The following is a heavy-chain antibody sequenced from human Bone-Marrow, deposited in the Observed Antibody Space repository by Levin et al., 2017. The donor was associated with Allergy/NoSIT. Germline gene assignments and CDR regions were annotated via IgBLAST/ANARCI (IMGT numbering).Heavy chain of an antibody. CDR1: GASIRSGAYY. D-gene: IGHD3-10*01. CDR3: ARVLAGFDGSAMAYDY. J-gene: IGHJ4*02. CDR2: IYYNGGP. V-gene: IGHV4-31*03. Sequence: SQTLSLPCTVSGASIRSGAYYWSWVRQPPGQGLEWIGYIYYNGGPYFNPSLKSRVSIFLNRFKNQFSLKLSSVTAADTAHYYCARVLAGFDGSAMAYDYWGRGSLVTVSS.